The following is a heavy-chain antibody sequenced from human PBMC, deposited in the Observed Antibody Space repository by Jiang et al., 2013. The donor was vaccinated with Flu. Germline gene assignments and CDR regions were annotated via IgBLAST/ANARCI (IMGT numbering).Heavy chain of an antibody. CDR2: IYYSGST. D-gene: IGHD1-26*01. CDR1: GGSISSSSYY. CDR3: ARLVGATPFDY. V-gene: IGHV4-39*01. Sequence: GPGLVKPSETLSLTCTVSGGSISSSSYYWGWIRQPPGKGLEWIGSIYYSGSTYYNPSLKSRVTISVDTSKNQFSLKLSSVTAADTAVYYCARLVGATPFDYWGQGTLVTVSS. J-gene: IGHJ4*02.